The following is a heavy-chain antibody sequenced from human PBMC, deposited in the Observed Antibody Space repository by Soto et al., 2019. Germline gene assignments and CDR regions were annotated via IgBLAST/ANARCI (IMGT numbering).Heavy chain of an antibody. CDR1: GGSISSNSYY. CDR3: ARLLLDSSGYYFDY. V-gene: IGHV4-39*01. D-gene: IGHD3-22*01. CDR2: IYYGGST. J-gene: IGHJ4*02. Sequence: TETLSLTCTISGGSISSNSYYWGWIRQPPGRGLEWIGSIYYGGSTYYNPSLKSRVTISVDTSKNQFSLKLSSVTAADTAVYYCARLLLDSSGYYFDYWGQGTLVNVSS.